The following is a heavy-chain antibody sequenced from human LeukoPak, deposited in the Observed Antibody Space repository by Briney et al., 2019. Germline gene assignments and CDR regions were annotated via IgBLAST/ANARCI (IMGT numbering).Heavy chain of an antibody. CDR3: ARDSVVPAATYYYYYGMDV. CDR1: GGSFSGYY. D-gene: IGHD2-2*01. J-gene: IGHJ6*02. V-gene: IGHV4-34*01. Sequence: SETLSLTCAVYGGSFSGYYWSWIRQPPGKGLEWIGEINHSGSTNYNPSLKSRVTISADTSKNQFSLKLSSVTAADTAVYYCARDSVVPAATYYYYYGMDVWGQGTTVTVSS. CDR2: INHSGST.